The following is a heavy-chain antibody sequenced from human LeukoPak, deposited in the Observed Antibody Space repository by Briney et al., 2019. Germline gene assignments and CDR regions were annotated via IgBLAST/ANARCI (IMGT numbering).Heavy chain of an antibody. CDR2: IYTSGST. CDR1: GGSIGSYY. J-gene: IGHJ4*02. Sequence: PSETLSLTCTVSGGSIGSYYWSWIRQPAGKGLEWIGRIYTSGSTNYNPSLKSRVTMSVDTSKNQFSLKLSSVTAADTAVYYCARDTAMAPDYYFDYWGQGTLVTVSS. V-gene: IGHV4-4*07. D-gene: IGHD5-18*01. CDR3: ARDTAMAPDYYFDY.